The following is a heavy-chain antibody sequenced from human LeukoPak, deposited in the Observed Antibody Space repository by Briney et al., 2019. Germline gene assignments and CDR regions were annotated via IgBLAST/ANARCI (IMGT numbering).Heavy chain of an antibody. CDR1: GFSFDTFA. CDR3: ARDGDGLGLFDY. CDR2: RVGDGTT. V-gene: IGHV3-20*04. Sequence: GGSLTLSCAGSGFSFDTFAMTWVRQAPGKGLEWVSGRVGDGTTYYADSVKGRFTISRDNAKNSLYLQMNSLRAEDTAFYYCARDGDGLGLFDYWGQGTLVTVSS. D-gene: IGHD4-17*01. J-gene: IGHJ4*02.